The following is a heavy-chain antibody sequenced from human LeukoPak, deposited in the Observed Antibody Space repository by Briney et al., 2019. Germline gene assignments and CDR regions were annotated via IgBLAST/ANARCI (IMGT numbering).Heavy chain of an antibody. CDR2: INPNSGGT. V-gene: IGHV1-2*02. Sequence: ASVKVSCKASGYTFTGYYMHWVRQAPGQGLEWMGWINPNSGGTNYAQKFQGRVTMTRDTSISTAYMELSRLRSDDTAVYYCRLLRTSYGSGSFPVDYWGQGTLVTVSS. CDR3: RLLRTSYGSGSFPVDY. J-gene: IGHJ4*02. D-gene: IGHD3-10*01. CDR1: GYTFTGYY.